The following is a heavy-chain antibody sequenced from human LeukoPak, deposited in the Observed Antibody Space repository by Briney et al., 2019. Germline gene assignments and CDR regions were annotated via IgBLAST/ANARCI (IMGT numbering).Heavy chain of an antibody. Sequence: ASVKVSCKASGYTFTSYGISWVRQAPGQGLEWMGWISAYNGNTNYAQKLQGRVTMTTDTSTSTAYMELRSLRSDVTAVYYCARDRRYTGYYDFWSGPNWYFDLWGRGTLVTVSS. CDR3: ARDRRYTGYYDFWSGPNWYFDL. CDR1: GYTFTSYG. J-gene: IGHJ2*01. CDR2: ISAYNGNT. V-gene: IGHV1-18*01. D-gene: IGHD3-3*01.